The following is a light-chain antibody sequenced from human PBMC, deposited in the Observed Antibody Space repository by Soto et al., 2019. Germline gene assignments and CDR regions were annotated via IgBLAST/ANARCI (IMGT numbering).Light chain of an antibody. CDR3: QQRFNWPWT. CDR1: QSVGSY. V-gene: IGKV3-11*01. Sequence: EIVLTQSPATLSLSPGERATLSCRASQSVGSYLAWYQQKPGRAPRLLIYDASNRATGIPARFSGGGSGTDFALTISRLEPEDFVIYYCQQRFNWPWTFGQGTNVEIK. J-gene: IGKJ1*01. CDR2: DAS.